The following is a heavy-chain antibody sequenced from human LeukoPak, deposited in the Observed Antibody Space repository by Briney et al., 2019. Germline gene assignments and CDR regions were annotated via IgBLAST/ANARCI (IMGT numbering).Heavy chain of an antibody. D-gene: IGHD4-23*01. CDR1: GLTFSSYA. CDR3: AKNNDYGGSYWYFDL. CDR2: ISYDGSNK. Sequence: GGSLRLSCAASGLTFSSYAMHWVRQAPGKGLEWVAVISYDGSNKYYEDSVKGRFTISRDSSKNTLYLQMSSLRDEDTAVYYCAKNNDYGGSYWYFDLWGRGTLVTVSS. V-gene: IGHV3-30*04. J-gene: IGHJ2*01.